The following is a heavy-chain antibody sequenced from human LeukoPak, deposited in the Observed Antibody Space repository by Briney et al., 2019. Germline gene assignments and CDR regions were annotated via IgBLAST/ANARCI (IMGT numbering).Heavy chain of an antibody. CDR3: ARNENSGWGYFDY. D-gene: IGHD5-12*01. V-gene: IGHV3-23*01. J-gene: IGHJ4*02. Sequence: PGGSLRLSCGASGFTFRAYWMSWVRQAPGKGLEWVSVIGGSNGITFYVGSVKGRFTISRDNSKDTLYLQMNSLRAEDTAVYYCARNENSGWGYFDYWGQGTLVTVSS. CDR1: GFTFRAYW. CDR2: IGGSNGIT.